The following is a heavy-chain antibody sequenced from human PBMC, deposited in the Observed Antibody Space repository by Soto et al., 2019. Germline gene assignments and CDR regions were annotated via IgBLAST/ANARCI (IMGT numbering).Heavy chain of an antibody. CDR1: GFTFSSYA. CDR2: ISGSGGST. CDR3: AKGSDYYDSSGYRPKAYYYFDY. V-gene: IGHV3-23*01. Sequence: GGSLRLSCAASGFTFSSYAMSWVRQAPGKGLEWVSAISGSGGSTYYADSVKGRFTISRDNSKNTLYLQMNSLRAEDTAVYYCAKGSDYYDSSGYRPKAYYYFDYWGQGTLVTVSS. J-gene: IGHJ4*02. D-gene: IGHD3-22*01.